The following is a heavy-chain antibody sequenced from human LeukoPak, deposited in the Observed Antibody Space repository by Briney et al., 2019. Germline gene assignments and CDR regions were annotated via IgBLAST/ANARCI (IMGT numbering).Heavy chain of an antibody. CDR1: GYTFTGYY. V-gene: IGHV1-2*02. J-gene: IGHJ5*02. D-gene: IGHD6-13*01. Sequence: GASVKVSCKASGYTFTGYYMHWVRQAPGQGLEWMGWINPNSGGTNYAQKFQGRVTMTRDTSISTAYMELSRLRSDDTAVYYCARDLEYSSSWYQLSFWFDPWGQGTLVTVSS. CDR3: ARDLEYSSSWYQLSFWFDP. CDR2: INPNSGGT.